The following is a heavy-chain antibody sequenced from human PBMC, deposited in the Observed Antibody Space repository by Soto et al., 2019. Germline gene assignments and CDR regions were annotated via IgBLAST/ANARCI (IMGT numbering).Heavy chain of an antibody. CDR2: INPNSGGT. J-gene: IGHJ4*02. CDR1: GYTFTGYY. D-gene: IGHD3-16*01. Sequence: ASVKVSCKASGYTFTGYYMHWVRQAPGQGLEWMGWINPNSGGTNYAQKFQGRVTMTRDTSISTAYMELSRLRSDDTAVYYCARRSAMSTFGGVSAWGPGTLVTVSS. CDR3: ARRSAMSTFGGVSA. V-gene: IGHV1-2*02.